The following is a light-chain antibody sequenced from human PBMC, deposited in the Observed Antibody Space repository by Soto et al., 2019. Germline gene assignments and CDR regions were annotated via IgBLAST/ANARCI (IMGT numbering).Light chain of an antibody. V-gene: IGKV3-20*01. CDR1: QSVSSSY. J-gene: IGKJ4*01. CDR3: QQYGSSPSGLT. Sequence: EIVSTKSASTLCLSTEERATLSCRASQSVSSSYLAWYQQKPGQAPRLLIYGASSRATGIPDRFSGSGSGTDFTLTISRLEPEDFAVYYCQQYGSSPSGLTFGGGTKVDI. CDR2: GAS.